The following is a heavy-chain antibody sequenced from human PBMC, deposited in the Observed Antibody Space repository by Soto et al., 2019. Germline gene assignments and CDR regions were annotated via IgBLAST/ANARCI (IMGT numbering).Heavy chain of an antibody. CDR1: GFTFSSYS. CDR2: ISSSSSTI. J-gene: IGHJ6*02. V-gene: IGHV3-48*02. CDR3: ARDLYYDFWSGYHPYYYGMDV. Sequence: PGGSLRLSCAASGFTFSSYSMNWVRQAPGKGLEWVSYISSSSSTIYYADSVKGRFPISRDNAKNSLYLQMNSLRDEDTAVYYCARDLYYDFWSGYHPYYYGMDVWGQGTTVTVSS. D-gene: IGHD3-3*01.